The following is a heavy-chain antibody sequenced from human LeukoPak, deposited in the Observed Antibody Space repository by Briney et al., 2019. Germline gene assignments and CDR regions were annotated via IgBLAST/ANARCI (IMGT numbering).Heavy chain of an antibody. Sequence: SETLSLTCTVSGGSISSSSYYWGWIRQPPGKGLEWIGSIYYSGSTYYNPSLKSRVTISVDTSKNQFSLKLSSVTAADTAVYYCARRTAAGTIRDAFDIWGQGTMVTVSS. J-gene: IGHJ3*02. CDR3: ARRTAAGTIRDAFDI. V-gene: IGHV4-39*07. CDR2: IYYSGST. CDR1: GGSISSSSYY. D-gene: IGHD6-13*01.